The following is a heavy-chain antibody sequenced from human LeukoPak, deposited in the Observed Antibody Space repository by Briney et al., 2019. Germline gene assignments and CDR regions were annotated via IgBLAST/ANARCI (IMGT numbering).Heavy chain of an antibody. Sequence: ASVKVSCKASGYTFTSYGISWVRQAPGQGLEWMGWISAYNGNTNYAQKLQGRVTMTTDTSTGTAYMELRSLRSDDTAVYYCARILGSGDYEHFDYWGQGTLVTVSS. D-gene: IGHD2-15*01. V-gene: IGHV1-18*01. CDR1: GYTFTSYG. CDR2: ISAYNGNT. CDR3: ARILGSGDYEHFDY. J-gene: IGHJ4*02.